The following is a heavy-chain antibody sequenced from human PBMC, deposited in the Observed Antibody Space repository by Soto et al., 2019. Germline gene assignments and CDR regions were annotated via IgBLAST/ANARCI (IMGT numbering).Heavy chain of an antibody. V-gene: IGHV1-8*02. Sequence: QVQLMQSGAEVRKPGASVKVSCKASGYTFTDYDINWVRQATGQGLECLGWMTPKSGYTGYAQKFQGRVTLTRDTSRVTAYMELSSLPSEDTAVYYCTRNLYNTGDFDHWGQGTLVTVSS. D-gene: IGHD1-20*01. J-gene: IGHJ4*02. CDR2: MTPKSGYT. CDR3: TRNLYNTGDFDH. CDR1: GYTFTDYD.